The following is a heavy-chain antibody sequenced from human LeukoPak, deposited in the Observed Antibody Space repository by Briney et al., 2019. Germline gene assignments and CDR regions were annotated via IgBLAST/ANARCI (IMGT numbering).Heavy chain of an antibody. V-gene: IGHV1-18*01. D-gene: IGHD6-13*01. J-gene: IGHJ1*01. Sequence: GASVKVSCKASGYTFTRYGISWVRQAPGQGLEWMGWISAYNGNTNYAQKLQGRVTMTTDTSTSTAYMELRSLRSDDTAVYYCARGPYSAEYPDKYFQHWGQGTLVTVSS. CDR2: ISAYNGNT. CDR1: GYTFTRYG. CDR3: ARGPYSAEYPDKYFQH.